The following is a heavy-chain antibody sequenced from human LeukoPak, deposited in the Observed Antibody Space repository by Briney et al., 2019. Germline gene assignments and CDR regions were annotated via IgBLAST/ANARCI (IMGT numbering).Heavy chain of an antibody. CDR3: ARIYGSESYGMDV. V-gene: IGHV4-59*01. J-gene: IGHJ6*02. D-gene: IGHD3-10*01. CDR2: IYYSGST. CDR1: GGSISSYY. Sequence: PLETLSLTCTVSGGSISSYYWSWIRQPPGKGLEWIGYIYYSGSTNYNPSLKSRVTISVDTSKNQFSLKLSSVTAADTAVYYCARIYGSESYGMDVWGQGTTVTVSS.